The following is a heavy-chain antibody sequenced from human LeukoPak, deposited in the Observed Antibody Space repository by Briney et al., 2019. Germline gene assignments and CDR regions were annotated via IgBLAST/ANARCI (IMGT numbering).Heavy chain of an antibody. J-gene: IGHJ5*02. Sequence: RASVKVSCKASGGTFSSYAISWVRQAPGQGLEWMGRIIPILGIANYAQKFQGRVTITADKSTSTAYMELSSLRSEDTAVYYCATARYCSSTSCITPMYNWFDPWGQGTLVTVSS. CDR2: IIPILGIA. D-gene: IGHD2-2*01. CDR3: ATARYCSSTSCITPMYNWFDP. CDR1: GGTFSSYA. V-gene: IGHV1-69*04.